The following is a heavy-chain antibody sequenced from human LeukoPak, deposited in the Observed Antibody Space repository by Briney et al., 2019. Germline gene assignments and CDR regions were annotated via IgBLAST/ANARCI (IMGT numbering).Heavy chain of an antibody. V-gene: IGHV1-18*04. D-gene: IGHD3-10*01. Sequence: ASVKVSCKASGYTFTGYHIHWVRQAPGQGLEWMGWISAYNGNTNYAQKLQGRVTMTTDTSTSTAYMELRSLRSDDTAVYYCARDKVGSGSYPDPYFDYWGQGTLVTVSS. CDR2: ISAYNGNT. CDR3: ARDKVGSGSYPDPYFDY. J-gene: IGHJ4*02. CDR1: GYTFTGYH.